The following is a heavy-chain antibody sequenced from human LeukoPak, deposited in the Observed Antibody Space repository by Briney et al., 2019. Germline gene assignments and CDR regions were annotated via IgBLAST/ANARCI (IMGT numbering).Heavy chain of an antibody. D-gene: IGHD6-6*01. CDR2: ISGVGTAT. CDR1: GFTFSNYA. Sequence: GGSLRLSCAASGFTFSNYAMTWVRQAPGKGLEWVSAISGVGTATYYADSVKGRFTISRDNSKNTLYLQMNSLRAEDTAIYYCAKYSSSSLLRTFDIWGQATMVTVSS. J-gene: IGHJ3*02. V-gene: IGHV3-23*01. CDR3: AKYSSSSLLRTFDI.